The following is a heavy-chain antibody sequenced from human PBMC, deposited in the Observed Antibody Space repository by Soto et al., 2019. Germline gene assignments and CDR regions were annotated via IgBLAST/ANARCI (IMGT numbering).Heavy chain of an antibody. CDR3: ARVLGAPLSYFDC. CDR2: IYQSGST. Sequence: XETLSLACPVSGYSISIGSSWGWIRQPPVKRLEWIGSIYQSGSTYYNPSLRSRATISVDTSKNQFSLKLSSVTAADTAVYYCARVLGAPLSYFDCWGQGILVTVSS. V-gene: IGHV4-38-2*02. CDR1: GYSISIGSS. D-gene: IGHD1-26*01. J-gene: IGHJ4*02.